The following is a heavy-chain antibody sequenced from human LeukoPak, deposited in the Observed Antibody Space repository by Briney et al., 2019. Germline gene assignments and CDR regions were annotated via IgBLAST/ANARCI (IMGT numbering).Heavy chain of an antibody. Sequence: GGSLRLSCAASGFTFSSYEMNWVRQAPGKVPEWVSYISSSGSTIYYADSVKGRFTISRDNAKNSLYLQMNSLRAEDTAVYYCARDLLWFGELLFSPAYFDYWGQGTLVTVSS. J-gene: IGHJ4*02. D-gene: IGHD3-10*01. CDR3: ARDLLWFGELLFSPAYFDY. V-gene: IGHV3-48*03. CDR2: ISSSGSTI. CDR1: GFTFSSYE.